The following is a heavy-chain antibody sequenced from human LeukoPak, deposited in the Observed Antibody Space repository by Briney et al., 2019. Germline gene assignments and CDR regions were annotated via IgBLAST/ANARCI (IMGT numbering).Heavy chain of an antibody. CDR1: GFTFSSYS. CDR2: ISGSNSYI. V-gene: IGHV3-21*01. Sequence: GGSLRLSCAASGFTFSSYSMNWVRQAPGKGLEWVSSISGSNSYIYYADSMKGRFTISRDNAKNSLYLQMNSLRAEDTAVYYCARSIGPGSSGLYFDYWGQGTLVTVSS. CDR3: ARSIGPGSSGLYFDY. J-gene: IGHJ4*02. D-gene: IGHD3-22*01.